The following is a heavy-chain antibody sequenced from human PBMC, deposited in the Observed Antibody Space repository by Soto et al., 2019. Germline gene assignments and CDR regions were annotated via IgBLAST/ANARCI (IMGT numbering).Heavy chain of an antibody. CDR2: INCNSGDT. V-gene: IGHV1-2*06. J-gene: IGHJ4*02. CDR3: ARGGGSSFFDY. Sequence: ASVKVSCKLSGDTLTRYYIHWVRQAPGQGLEWMGRINCNSGDTKYAQSFQGRVTMTRDTSINTAYMELSRLRSDDTAVYYCARGGGSSFFDYWGQGILVTVSS. CDR1: GDTLTRYY. D-gene: IGHD2-2*01.